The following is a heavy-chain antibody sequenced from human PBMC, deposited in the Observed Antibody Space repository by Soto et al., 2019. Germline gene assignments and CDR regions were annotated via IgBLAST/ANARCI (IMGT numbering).Heavy chain of an antibody. CDR2: IWYDGSNK. Sequence: QVQLVESGGGVVQPGRSLRISCAASGFTFSSYGMHWVRQAPGKGLEWVAVIWYDGSNKYYADSVKGRFTISRDKSKNTLYLQMISLRGEDTAVYYCARDGSCIGGTTDSVPVFDYWGQGTLVTVSS. CDR1: GFTFSSYG. V-gene: IGHV3-33*01. CDR3: ARDGSCIGGTTDSVPVFDY. D-gene: IGHD2-15*01. J-gene: IGHJ4*02.